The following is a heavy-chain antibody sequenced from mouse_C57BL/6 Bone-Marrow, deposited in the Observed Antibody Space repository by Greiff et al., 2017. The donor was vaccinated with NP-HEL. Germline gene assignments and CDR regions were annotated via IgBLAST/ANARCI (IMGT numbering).Heavy chain of an antibody. D-gene: IGHD2-3*01. CDR2: ISSGSSTI. V-gene: IGHV5-17*01. Sequence: EVKLMESGGGLVKPGGSLKLSCAASGFTFSDYGMHWVRQAPEKGLEWVAYISSGSSTIYYADKVKGRCTISRDNAKNTLFLQMTSLRSEDTAMYYCERKEDDDYYTCFAYWGQGTLVTVSA. J-gene: IGHJ3*01. CDR3: ERKEDDDYYTCFAY. CDR1: GFTFSDYG.